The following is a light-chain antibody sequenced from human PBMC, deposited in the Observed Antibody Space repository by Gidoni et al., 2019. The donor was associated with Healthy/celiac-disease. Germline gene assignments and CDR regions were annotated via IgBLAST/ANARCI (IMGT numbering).Light chain of an antibody. V-gene: IGKV1-5*01. CDR2: DAS. CDR1: QLISSW. CDR3: QQYNSYSRT. Sequence: DIQLTQSPSTMSASVGDRVTITCRASQLISSWLAWYQQKPGKAPKLLIYDASSLESGVPSRFSGSGSGTEFTLTISSLQPDDFATYYCQQYNSYSRTFXHXAKVEIK. J-gene: IGKJ1*01.